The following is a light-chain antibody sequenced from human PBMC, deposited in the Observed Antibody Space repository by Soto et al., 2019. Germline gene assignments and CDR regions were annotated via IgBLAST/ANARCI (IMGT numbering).Light chain of an antibody. CDR1: QSLRRTY. CDR3: QQYGSSPPT. CDR2: GAS. Sequence: EVVLTQFPDTLSVSPGETATLSCRASQSLRRTYVAWYQHKPGQAPRLLIYGASIRATGIPDRISGSGSGTDFTLTISRLEPEDFAVYSCQQYGSSPPTFGQGT. J-gene: IGKJ2*01. V-gene: IGKV3-20*01.